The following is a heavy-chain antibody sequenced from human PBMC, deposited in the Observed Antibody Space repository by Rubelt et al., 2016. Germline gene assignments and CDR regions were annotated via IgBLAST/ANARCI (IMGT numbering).Heavy chain of an antibody. CDR3: ARGGFLITFGGGYYYYGMDV. V-gene: IGHV3-21*01. Sequence: SISSSGSYIYYADSVKGRFTISRDNSKNTLYLQMNSLRAEDTAVYYCARGGFLITFGGGYYYYGMDVWGQGTTVTVSS. J-gene: IGHJ6*02. D-gene: IGHD3-16*01. CDR2: ISSSGSYI.